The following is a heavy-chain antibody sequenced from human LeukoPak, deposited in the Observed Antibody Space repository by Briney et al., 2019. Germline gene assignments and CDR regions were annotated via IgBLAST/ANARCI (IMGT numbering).Heavy chain of an antibody. J-gene: IGHJ4*02. CDR3: ARGETGSSGYDWVY. CDR1: GFTFSSYS. Sequence: GGSLRLSCVGSGFTFSSYSMNWVRQAPGKGLEWVSSISSESAYILYADLVKGRFTTSRDNAKNSLYLHLDSLRAEDTAVYYCARGETGSSGYDWVYWGQGTPVTISS. D-gene: IGHD5-12*01. CDR2: ISSESAYI. V-gene: IGHV3-21*01.